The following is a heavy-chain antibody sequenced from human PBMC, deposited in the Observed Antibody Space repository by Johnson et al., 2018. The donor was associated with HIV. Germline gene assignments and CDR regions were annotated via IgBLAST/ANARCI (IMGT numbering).Heavy chain of an antibody. CDR1: GLTFSNYA. D-gene: IGHD4-17*01. Sequence: QLLESGGGLVQPGGSLGLSCAASGLTFSNYAMSWVRQTPGKGLEWVAVITGGGDNTYYADSVKGRFTISRDNSKNTLYLQINSLKAEDTAVYYCATHLTDYGDTLTDDAFDIWGQGTLLTVSS. CDR3: ATHLTDYGDTLTDDAFDI. V-gene: IGHV3-23*01. J-gene: IGHJ3*02. CDR2: ITGGGDNT.